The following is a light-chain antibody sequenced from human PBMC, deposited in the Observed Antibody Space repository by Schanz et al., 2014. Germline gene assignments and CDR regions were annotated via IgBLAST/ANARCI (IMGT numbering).Light chain of an antibody. CDR1: SRDVGAYNY. J-gene: IGLJ2*01. V-gene: IGLV2-8*01. Sequence: QSALTQPPSASGSPGQSVTISCTGTSRDVGAYNYVSWYQQHPGKAPKLMIYEVTKRPSGVPDRFSGSKSGTSASLAISGLQSEDEADYYCAAWDDSLNGEVFGGGTKLTVL. CDR3: AAWDDSLNGEV. CDR2: EVT.